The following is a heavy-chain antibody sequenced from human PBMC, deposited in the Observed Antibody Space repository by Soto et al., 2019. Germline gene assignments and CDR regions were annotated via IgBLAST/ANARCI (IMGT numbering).Heavy chain of an antibody. CDR1: GDSVSSNSAA. J-gene: IGHJ4*02. CDR3: ARCIAASSWPFDY. V-gene: IGHV6-1*01. Sequence: SQTLSLTCAISGDSVSSNSAAWNWIRQSPSRGLEWLGRTYYRSKWYNDYAVSVKSRITINPDTSKNQFSLKLSSVTAADTAVYYCARCIAASSWPFDYWGQGTLVTVSS. CDR2: TYYRSKWYN. D-gene: IGHD6-13*01.